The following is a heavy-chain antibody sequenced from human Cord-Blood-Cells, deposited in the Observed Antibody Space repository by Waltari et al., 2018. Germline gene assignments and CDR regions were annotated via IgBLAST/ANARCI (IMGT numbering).Heavy chain of an antibody. CDR2: MNPNSGNT. J-gene: IGHJ4*02. CDR1: GYTFTSYD. D-gene: IGHD2-2*01. V-gene: IGHV1-8*03. Sequence: QVQLVQSGAEVKKPGASVKVSCKASGYTFTSYDINWVRQANGQGLEWMGWMNPNSGNTGYAQKFQGRVTITRNTSISTAYMELSSLRSEDTAVYYCARTKRYCSSTSCEYYFDYWGQGTLVTVSS. CDR3: ARTKRYCSSTSCEYYFDY.